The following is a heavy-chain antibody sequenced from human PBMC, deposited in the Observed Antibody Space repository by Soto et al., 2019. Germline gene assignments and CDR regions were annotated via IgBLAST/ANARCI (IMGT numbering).Heavy chain of an antibody. V-gene: IGHV3-48*03. J-gene: IGHJ6*01. CDR3: DIMYRRFWRSNYFHRKAYGRDV. CDR2: ITSDGTA. D-gene: IGHD3-3*01. Sequence: SGPLRTDCSASELTLSNYEMTWVRHAPGKGLEWVSSITSDGTAHYADSVKGRFTISRDNAQNSLYLQMGSLRAEDTAVYYCDIMYRRFWRSNYFHRKAYGRDV. CDR1: ELTLSNYE.